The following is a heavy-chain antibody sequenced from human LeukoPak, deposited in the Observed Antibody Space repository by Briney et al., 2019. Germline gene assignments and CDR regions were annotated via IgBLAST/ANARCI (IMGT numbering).Heavy chain of an antibody. V-gene: IGHV4-59*08. CDR2: VHYTGST. D-gene: IGHD6-6*01. CDR3: ARQFAYSSSSYFDY. CDR1: GGSVSNYY. Sequence: PSETLSLTCSVSGGSVSNYYWSWIRQPPGKGLEWIGYVHYTGSTNYNPSLKSRVTMFEDKSKNQFSLGLYSVTVADTAVYYCARQFAYSSSSYFDYWGQGSLVTVSS. J-gene: IGHJ4*02.